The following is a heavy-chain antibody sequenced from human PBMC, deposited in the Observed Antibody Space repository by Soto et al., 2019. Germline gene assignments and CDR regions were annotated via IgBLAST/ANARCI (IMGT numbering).Heavy chain of an antibody. Sequence: GGSLRLSCTASGFTFGDYAMSWFRQAPGKGLEWVGFIRSKAYGGTTEYAASVKGRFTISRDDSKSIAYLQMNSLKTEDTAVYYCTTDRVTIYRLGVVKDYWGQGTLVTVSS. D-gene: IGHD3-16*01. CDR2: IRSKAYGGTT. CDR3: TTDRVTIYRLGVVKDY. CDR1: GFTFGDYA. J-gene: IGHJ4*02. V-gene: IGHV3-49*03.